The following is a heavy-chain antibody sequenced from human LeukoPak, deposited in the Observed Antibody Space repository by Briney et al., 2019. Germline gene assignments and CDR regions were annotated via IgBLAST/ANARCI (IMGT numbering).Heavy chain of an antibody. D-gene: IGHD6-19*01. CDR2: IIPILGIA. CDR3: ARDEAVAGTRDFDY. CDR1: GGTFSSYA. V-gene: IGHV1-69*04. J-gene: IGHJ4*02. Sequence: GSSVKVSCKASGGTFSSYAISWVRQAPGQGLEWMGRIIPILGIANYAQKFQGRVTITADKSTSTAYMELSSLRSEDTAVYYCARDEAVAGTRDFDYWGQGTLVTVSS.